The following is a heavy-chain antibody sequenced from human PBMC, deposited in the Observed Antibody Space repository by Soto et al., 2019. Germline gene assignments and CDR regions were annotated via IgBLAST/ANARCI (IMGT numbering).Heavy chain of an antibody. CDR3: AKDSWYFDL. J-gene: IGHJ4*02. V-gene: IGHV3-74*01. Sequence: PGGSLRLSCEASGIVFTNFWMHWVRHVPGKGLVLVARIDTSGHSTNYAESVKGRFTISRDNAKNTVSLQMNSLRVEDTGVYYCAKDSWYFDLWSQGSQVTVSS. D-gene: IGHD6-13*01. CDR2: IDTSGHST. CDR1: GIVFTNFW.